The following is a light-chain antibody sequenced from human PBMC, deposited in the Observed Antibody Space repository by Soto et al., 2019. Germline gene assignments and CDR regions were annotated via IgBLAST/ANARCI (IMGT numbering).Light chain of an antibody. Sequence: EIVLTQSPGTLSLSPGESATLSCRASQSVSSNSLAWYRRNPGQPPSLLIYGTSTRATDIPRRFSGSGSGTDFTLTITRLEPEDFAVYFCQKSGDSPPTFGQGTKVEVK. V-gene: IGKV3-20*01. CDR3: QKSGDSPPT. CDR1: QSVSSNS. J-gene: IGKJ1*01. CDR2: GTS.